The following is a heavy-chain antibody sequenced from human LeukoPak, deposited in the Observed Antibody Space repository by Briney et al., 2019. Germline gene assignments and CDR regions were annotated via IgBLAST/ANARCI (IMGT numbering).Heavy chain of an antibody. Sequence: SQTLSLTCIVSGGSISSGSYYWSWIRQPAGKGLEWIGRIYTSGSTNYNPSLKSRVTISVDTSKNQFSLKLSSVTAADTAVYYCARAPGVVAATGYYYYGMDVWGQGTTVTVSS. J-gene: IGHJ6*02. D-gene: IGHD2-15*01. CDR3: ARAPGVVAATGYYYYGMDV. V-gene: IGHV4-61*02. CDR2: IYTSGST. CDR1: GGSISSGSYY.